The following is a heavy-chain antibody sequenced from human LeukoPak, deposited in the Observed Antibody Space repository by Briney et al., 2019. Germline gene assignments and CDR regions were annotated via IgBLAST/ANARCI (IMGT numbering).Heavy chain of an antibody. CDR2: ISGRGRST. J-gene: IGHJ4*02. V-gene: IGHV3-23*01. CDR3: AKLGDRMTTVTSDY. D-gene: IGHD4-17*01. Sequence: GGSLRLSCAASGFTFSSYAMSWVRQAPGKGLEWVSAISGRGRSTYYADSVKGRFTISRDNSKNTLYLKMNSLSAEDTAVYYCAKLGDRMTTVTSDYWGQGTLVTVSS. CDR1: GFTFSSYA.